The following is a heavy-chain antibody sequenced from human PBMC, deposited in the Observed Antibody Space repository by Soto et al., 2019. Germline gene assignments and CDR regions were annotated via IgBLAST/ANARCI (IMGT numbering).Heavy chain of an antibody. V-gene: IGHV4-39*01. J-gene: IGHJ4*02. D-gene: IGHD6-13*01. CDR3: ARISRTGTEARGYFDY. CDR2: IYYSGST. Sequence: PSETLSLTCNVSGGSISSTSYYWGWIRQPPGKGLELIGTIYYSGSTYYNPSLKSRVTISVDTSKNQFSLKLSSATAADTAVYSCARISRTGTEARGYFDYWAQGTLVTVSS. CDR1: GGSISSTSYY.